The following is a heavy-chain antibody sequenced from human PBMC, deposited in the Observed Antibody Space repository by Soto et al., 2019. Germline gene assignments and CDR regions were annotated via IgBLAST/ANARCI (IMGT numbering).Heavy chain of an antibody. CDR3: ARGSYSIGPYYFDY. CDR1: GFTFSSYW. D-gene: IGHD6-19*01. Sequence: EVQLVESGGGLVQPGGSLRLSCAASGFTFSSYWMSWVRQAPGKGLEWVANIKQDGSEKYYVDSVKGRFTISRDNAKNSQFLEMNSLRADDSAVYYCARGSYSIGPYYFDYWGQGTLVTVSS. CDR2: IKQDGSEK. V-gene: IGHV3-7*01. J-gene: IGHJ4*02.